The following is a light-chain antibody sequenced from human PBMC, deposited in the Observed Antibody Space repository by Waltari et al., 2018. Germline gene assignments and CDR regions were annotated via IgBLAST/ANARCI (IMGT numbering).Light chain of an antibody. J-gene: IGKJ2*01. Sequence: DIVMTQSPLSLPVTPGEPASTSCRASQSLLQSNGYNYLDWYLQKPGESTQLLIYLGYKRAYGVHDRLSGSGSGTDFTLKIRRVEAEDVGVYYCMQALQTVTFGQGTKLEIK. CDR1: QSLLQSNGYNY. V-gene: IGKV2-28*01. CDR3: MQALQTVT. CDR2: LGY.